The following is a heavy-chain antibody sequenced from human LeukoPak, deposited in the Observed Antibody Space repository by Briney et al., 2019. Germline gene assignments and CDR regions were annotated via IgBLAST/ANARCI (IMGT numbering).Heavy chain of an antibody. CDR3: ARGPPRTTASFDP. CDR2: IYHSGST. Sequence: SQTLSLTCAVSGGSISSGGYSWSWIRQPPGKGLEWIGYIYHSGSTYYNLSLKSRVTISVDRSKNQFSLKLSSVTAADTAVYYCARGPPRTTASFDPWGQGTLVTVSS. V-gene: IGHV4-30-2*01. D-gene: IGHD4-17*01. J-gene: IGHJ5*02. CDR1: GGSISSGGYS.